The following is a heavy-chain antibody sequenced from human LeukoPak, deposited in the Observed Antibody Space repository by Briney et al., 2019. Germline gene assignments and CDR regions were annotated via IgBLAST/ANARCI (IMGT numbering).Heavy chain of an antibody. CDR2: ISRSSSTI. V-gene: IGHV3-48*04. D-gene: IGHD3-10*01. CDR1: GFTFSRYS. J-gene: IGHJ4*02. Sequence: PGGSLRLSCAASGFTFSRYSMNWVRQAPGKGLEWVSYISRSSSTIHYADSVKGRFTIPRDNAKSSLFLQMNSLRAEDTAVYYCARDGGATMVRGVATNDSRGQGTLVTVSS. CDR3: ARDGGATMVRGVATNDS.